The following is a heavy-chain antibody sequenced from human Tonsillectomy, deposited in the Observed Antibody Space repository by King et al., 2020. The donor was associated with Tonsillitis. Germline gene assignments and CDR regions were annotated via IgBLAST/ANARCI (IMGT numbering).Heavy chain of an antibody. Sequence: VQLVESGGGVVQPGGSLRLSCAASGFPFSTYAMHWVRQAPGKGLEWVAFLRSDGSIKNYADSVKGRFIISRDNSKNTLYLQMNSLTAEDTAVYYCAADGYNYWGQGTLVTVSS. CDR3: AADGYNY. V-gene: IGHV3-30*02. CDR1: GFPFSTYA. D-gene: IGHD5-24*01. CDR2: LRSDGSIK. J-gene: IGHJ4*02.